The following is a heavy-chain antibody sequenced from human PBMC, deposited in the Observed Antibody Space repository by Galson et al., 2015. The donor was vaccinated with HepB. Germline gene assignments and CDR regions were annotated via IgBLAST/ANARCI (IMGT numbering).Heavy chain of an antibody. CDR3: ARDGPGYSSGS. J-gene: IGHJ4*02. CDR1: GFTVSSNY. Sequence: SLRLSCAASGFTVSSNYMSWVRQAPGKGLEWVSVIYSGGSTYYADSVKGRFTISRDNSKNTLYLQMNSLRAEDTAVYYCARDGPGYSSGSWGQGTLVTVSS. CDR2: IYSGGST. V-gene: IGHV3-53*01. D-gene: IGHD6-19*01.